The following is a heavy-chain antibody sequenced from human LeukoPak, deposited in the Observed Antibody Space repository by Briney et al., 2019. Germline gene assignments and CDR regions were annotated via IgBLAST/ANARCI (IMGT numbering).Heavy chain of an antibody. V-gene: IGHV1-2*02. D-gene: IGHD2-21*02. CDR2: SNPNSGGT. J-gene: IGHJ6*02. Sequence: SVKVSCKASGYTFSGYYMHWVRQPPGQGLGGMGGSNPNSGGTKYAQKFQGRVTMTRDTSITTAQMTLSRLRSDDTAASYWPRTNCGGDCSTVYYYSGMDVWGQGTTVTVSS. CDR3: PRTNCGGDCSTVYYYSGMDV. CDR1: GYTFSGYY.